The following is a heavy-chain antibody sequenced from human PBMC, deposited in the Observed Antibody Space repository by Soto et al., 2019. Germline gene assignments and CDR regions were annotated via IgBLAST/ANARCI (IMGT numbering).Heavy chain of an antibody. V-gene: IGHV4-30-4*01. CDR1: GGSISSGDYY. CDR2: IYYSGST. Sequence: PSETLSLTCTVSGGSISSGDYYWSWIRQPPGKGLEWIGYIYYSGSTYYNPSLKSRVTISVDTSKNQFSLKLSSVTAADTAVYYCARGQDSYGPFYFDYWGQGTLVTVSS. CDR3: ARGQDSYGPFYFDY. D-gene: IGHD5-18*01. J-gene: IGHJ4*02.